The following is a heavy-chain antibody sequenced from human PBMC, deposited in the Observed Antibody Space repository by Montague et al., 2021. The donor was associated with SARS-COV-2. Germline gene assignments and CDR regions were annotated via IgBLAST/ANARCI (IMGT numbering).Heavy chain of an antibody. V-gene: IGHV3-48*03. Sequence: SLRLSCAASGFTFSNYDMNWVRQAPGKGPEWISYISTSAYTTSYAGSVSGRFTISRDNGKNSLYLQMNSLRVEDTAVYYCTRDYRSIVGDGLDIWGRGTKVTVSS. J-gene: IGHJ3*02. CDR1: GFTFSNYD. D-gene: IGHD3-16*02. CDR2: ISTSAYTT. CDR3: TRDYRSIVGDGLDI.